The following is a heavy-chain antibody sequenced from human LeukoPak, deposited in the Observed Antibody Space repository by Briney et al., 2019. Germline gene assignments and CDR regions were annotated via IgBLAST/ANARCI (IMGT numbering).Heavy chain of an antibody. CDR2: IYTSGGT. D-gene: IGHD5-12*01. V-gene: IGHV4-4*07. Sequence: SETLSLTCTVSGGSISSYYWSWIRQPAGKGLEWIGRIYTSGGTNHNPSLKSRVTMSVDTSKNQFSLKLSSVTAADTAVYYCASEYSGYDYSSYYYYYMDVWGKGTTVTVSS. CDR1: GGSISSYY. J-gene: IGHJ6*03. CDR3: ASEYSGYDYSSYYYYYMDV.